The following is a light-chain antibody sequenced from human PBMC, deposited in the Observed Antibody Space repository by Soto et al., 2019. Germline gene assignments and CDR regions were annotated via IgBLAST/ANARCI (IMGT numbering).Light chain of an antibody. J-gene: IGKJ1*01. CDR3: QKYNSAPWT. CDR1: QGIRHY. CDR2: EAS. Sequence: DIQMTQSPSSLSASVGDRVTITCRASQGIRHYLAWYQQKPGKVPKLLIYEASNLQSGVPSRFSGSGSGTDFTLTISSLQPEDVGTYYCQKYNSAPWTFGPGTKVDIK. V-gene: IGKV1-27*01.